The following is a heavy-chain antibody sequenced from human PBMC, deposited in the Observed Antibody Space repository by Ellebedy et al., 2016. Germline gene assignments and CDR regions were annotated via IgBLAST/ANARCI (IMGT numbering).Heavy chain of an antibody. Sequence: GGSLRLXXAASGFTFDDYAMHWVRQAPGKGLEWVSGISWNSGSIGYADSVKGRFTISRDNAKNSLYLQMNSLRAEDTALYYCGKADAFDIWGQGTMVTVSS. CDR1: GFTFDDYA. V-gene: IGHV3-9*01. CDR3: GKADAFDI. J-gene: IGHJ3*02. CDR2: ISWNSGSI.